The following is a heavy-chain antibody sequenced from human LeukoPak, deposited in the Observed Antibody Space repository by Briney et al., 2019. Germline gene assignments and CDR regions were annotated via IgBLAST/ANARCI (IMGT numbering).Heavy chain of an antibody. V-gene: IGHV4-30-2*01. CDR1: GGSISSGGYY. D-gene: IGHD3-10*01. CDR2: IYHNGST. CDR3: AREITMVRGNWFDP. J-gene: IGHJ5*02. Sequence: SETLSLTCTVSGGSISSGGYYWSWIRQPPGKGLEWIGYIYHNGSTYYNPSLKSRVTISVDRSKNQFSLKLSSVTAADTAVYYCAREITMVRGNWFDPWGQGTLVTVSS.